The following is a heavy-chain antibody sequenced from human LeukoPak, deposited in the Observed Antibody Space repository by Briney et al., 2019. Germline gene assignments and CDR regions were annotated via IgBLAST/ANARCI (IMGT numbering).Heavy chain of an antibody. D-gene: IGHD4-17*01. CDR1: GFIFSSYA. V-gene: IGHV3-23*01. CDR3: AVTTDYYYMDV. CDR2: ISGSGGST. Sequence: GGSLRLSCAASGFIFSSYAMSWVRQAPGKGLEWVSTISGSGGSTYYADSVKGRFTISRDNSKNTVYLQMNSLRAEDTAVYYCAVTTDYYYMDVWGKGTTVTVSS. J-gene: IGHJ6*03.